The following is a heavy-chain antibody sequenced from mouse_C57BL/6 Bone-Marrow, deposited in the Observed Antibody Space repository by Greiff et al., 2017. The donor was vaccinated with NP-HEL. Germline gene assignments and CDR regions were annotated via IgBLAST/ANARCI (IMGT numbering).Heavy chain of an antibody. V-gene: IGHV1-59*01. CDR1: GYTFTSYW. J-gene: IGHJ2*01. CDR3: ARRNLYDGYYEKVGYFDY. D-gene: IGHD2-3*01. Sequence: VQLQQPGAELVRPGTSVKLSCKASGYTFTSYWMHWVKQRPGQGLEWIGVIDPSDSYTNYNQKFKGKATLTADTSSSTAYMQLSSLTSEDSAVYYCARRNLYDGYYEKVGYFDYWGQGTTLTVSS. CDR2: IDPSDSYT.